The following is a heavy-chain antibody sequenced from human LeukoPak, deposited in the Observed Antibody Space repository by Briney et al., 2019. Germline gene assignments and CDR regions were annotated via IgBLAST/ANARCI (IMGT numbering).Heavy chain of an antibody. CDR3: ARDLGEMATTNSDY. V-gene: IGHV3-21*01. Sequence: GGSLRLSCAASGFTFSTYTMNWVRQAPGKGLEWVSCISSSSSYKYYADSVKGRFTISRDNAKNSLYLQMNTLRAEDTAVYYCARDLGEMATTNSDYWGQGTLVSVSS. CDR2: ISSSSSYK. D-gene: IGHD5-24*01. J-gene: IGHJ4*02. CDR1: GFTFSTYT.